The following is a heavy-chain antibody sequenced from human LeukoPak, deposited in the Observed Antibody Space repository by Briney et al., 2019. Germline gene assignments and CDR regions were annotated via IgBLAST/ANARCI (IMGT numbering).Heavy chain of an antibody. J-gene: IGHJ6*02. CDR2: IGTAGDT. CDR3: ARDSPYYYGMDV. CDR1: GFTFSSYD. V-gene: IGHV3-13*01. Sequence: GGSLRLSCAASGFTFSSYDMHWVRQATGKGLEWVSAIGTAGDTYYPGSVKGRFTISRENAKNSLYLQMNSLRAGDTAVYYCARDSPYYYGMDVWGQGTTVTVSS.